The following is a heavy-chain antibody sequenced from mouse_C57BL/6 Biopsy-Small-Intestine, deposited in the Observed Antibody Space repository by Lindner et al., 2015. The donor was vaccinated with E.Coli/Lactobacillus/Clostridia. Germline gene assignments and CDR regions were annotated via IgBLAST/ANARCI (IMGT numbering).Heavy chain of an antibody. V-gene: IGHV5-17*01. CDR3: ARVYRLGWFAY. CDR1: GFTFSDYG. Sequence: VQLQESGGGLVKPGGSLKLSCAASGFTFSDYGMHWVRQAPEKGLEWVAYISSGSGTIYHADTVKGRFTISRDNAKNTLFLQMPSLRSEDTAMYYCARVYRLGWFAYWGQGTLVTVSA. J-gene: IGHJ3*01. D-gene: IGHD2-12*01. CDR2: ISSGSGTI.